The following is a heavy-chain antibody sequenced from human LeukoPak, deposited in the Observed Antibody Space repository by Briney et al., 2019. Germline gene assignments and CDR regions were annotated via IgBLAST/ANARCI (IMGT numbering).Heavy chain of an antibody. J-gene: IGHJ3*02. CDR1: GGTFSSYA. Sequence: SVKVSCKASGGTFSSYAISCVRQAPGQGLEWMGGIILIFGTANYAQKFQGRVTITTDESTSTAYMELSSLRSEDTAVYYCAKKRVSDYTQGRSDGFDIWGQGTMVTVFS. V-gene: IGHV1-69*05. CDR3: AKKRVSDYTQGRSDGFDI. D-gene: IGHD3-16*01. CDR2: IILIFGTA.